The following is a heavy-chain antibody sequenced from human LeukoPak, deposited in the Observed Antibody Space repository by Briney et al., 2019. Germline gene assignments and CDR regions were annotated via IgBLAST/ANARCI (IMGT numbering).Heavy chain of an antibody. CDR2: IRQDDSEK. CDR1: GFTFSDYW. V-gene: IGHV3-7*01. Sequence: GGSLRLSCSASGFTFSDYWMMWVRQAPGKGLEWVGNIRQDDSEKDYVDSVKGRFTISRDNAKSSLYLQMNSLRAEDTAVYYCARGGPVPAAGGYFDYWGQGTLVTVSS. D-gene: IGHD2-2*01. CDR3: ARGGPVPAAGGYFDY. J-gene: IGHJ4*02.